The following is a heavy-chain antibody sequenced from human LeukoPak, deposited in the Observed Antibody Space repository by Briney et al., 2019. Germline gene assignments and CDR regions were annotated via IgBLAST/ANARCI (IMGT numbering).Heavy chain of an antibody. V-gene: IGHV1-2*02. Sequence: ASVKVSCKASGYTFTNYYMHWVRQAPGLGFEWMGWINPKSGGTSYPQKFQGRLTMTRDTSISTAYMELSRLRSDDTAVYYCVPSANYYYFDYWGQGTLVTVCS. D-gene: IGHD1-26*01. J-gene: IGHJ4*02. CDR1: GYTFTNYY. CDR3: VPSANYYYFDY. CDR2: INPKSGGT.